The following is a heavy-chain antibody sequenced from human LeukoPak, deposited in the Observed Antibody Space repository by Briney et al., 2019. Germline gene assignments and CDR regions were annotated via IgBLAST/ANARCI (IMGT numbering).Heavy chain of an antibody. D-gene: IGHD2-2*02. CDR3: ARDRIPFVAAVED. CDR2: ISSSSSYI. V-gene: IGHV3-21*01. CDR1: GFTFSSYS. J-gene: IGHJ4*02. Sequence: GGSLRLSCAASGFTFSSYSMNWVRQAPGKGLEWVSSISSSSSYIYYADSVKGRFTISRDNAKNSLYLQMNSLRAEDTAVYYCARDRIPFVAAVEDWGQGTLVTVSS.